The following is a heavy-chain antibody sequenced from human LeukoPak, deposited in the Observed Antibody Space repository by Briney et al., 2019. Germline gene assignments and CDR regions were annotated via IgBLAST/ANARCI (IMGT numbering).Heavy chain of an antibody. Sequence: SETLSLTCTVSGGSISSYYWSWIRQPPGKGLEWIGYIYYSGSTNYNPSLKSRVTISVDTSKNQFSLKPSSVTAADTAVYYCARDLLRPYAFDIWGQGTMVTVSS. CDR3: ARDLLRPYAFDI. D-gene: IGHD4-17*01. J-gene: IGHJ3*02. CDR1: GGSISSYY. V-gene: IGHV4-59*01. CDR2: IYYSGST.